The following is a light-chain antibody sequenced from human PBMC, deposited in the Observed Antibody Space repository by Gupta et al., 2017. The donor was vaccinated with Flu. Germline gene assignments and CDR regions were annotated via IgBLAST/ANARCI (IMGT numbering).Light chain of an antibody. V-gene: IGLV2-14*01. CDR3: SSYTSSSSWL. CDR1: LSDVGGYNY. J-gene: IGLJ3*02. Sequence: ALTQPASVSRCPGPSINISCTGTLSDVGGYNYVSWYQQHPSEAPNLMIYEVSNRPAGVANRFSGSKSGNTASLTIGVLSDEAEADYYCSSYTSSSSWLFGGGTKLTVL. CDR2: EVS.